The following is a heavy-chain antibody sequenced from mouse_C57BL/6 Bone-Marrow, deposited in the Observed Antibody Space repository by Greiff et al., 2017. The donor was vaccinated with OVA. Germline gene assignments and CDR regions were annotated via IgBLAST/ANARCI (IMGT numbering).Heavy chain of an antibody. CDR1: GFNIKDDY. Sequence: DVKLQESGAELVRPGASVKLSCTASGFNIKDDYMHWVKQRPEQGLEWIGWIDPENGDTEYASKFQGKATITADTSSNTAYLQLSSLTSEDTAVYYGTSYGNFDYWGQGTTLTVSS. CDR2: IDPENGDT. J-gene: IGHJ2*01. V-gene: IGHV14-4*01. D-gene: IGHD2-1*01. CDR3: TSYGNFDY.